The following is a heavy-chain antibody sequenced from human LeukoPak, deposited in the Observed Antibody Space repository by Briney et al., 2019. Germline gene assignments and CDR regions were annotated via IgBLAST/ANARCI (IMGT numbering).Heavy chain of an antibody. Sequence: GESLRLSCATSGFTFSSSTFGSYTMNWVRQAPGKGLEWVSSISSTGTYISYTDSVKGRFTISRDIANSLLYLQMNSLRADDTAVYYCARDLDYSTGFDYWGQGTLVTVSS. J-gene: IGHJ4*02. CDR2: ISSTGTYI. CDR3: ARDLDYSTGFDY. CDR1: GFTFSSSTFGSYT. D-gene: IGHD4-11*01. V-gene: IGHV3-21*01.